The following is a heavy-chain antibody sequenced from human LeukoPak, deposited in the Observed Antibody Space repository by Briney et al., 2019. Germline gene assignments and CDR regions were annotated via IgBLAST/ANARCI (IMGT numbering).Heavy chain of an antibody. CDR1: GFTFSSYA. Sequence: GGSLRLSCAASGFTFSSYAMSWVRQPPGKGLDWVSTISFSGGYTYYADSVKGRFTISRDNSKNTLYLQMNSLRVEDTAVYYCANPCLGSGRRDWGQGILVTVSS. D-gene: IGHD2-15*01. V-gene: IGHV3-23*01. CDR3: ANPCLGSGRRD. CDR2: ISFSGGYT. J-gene: IGHJ4*02.